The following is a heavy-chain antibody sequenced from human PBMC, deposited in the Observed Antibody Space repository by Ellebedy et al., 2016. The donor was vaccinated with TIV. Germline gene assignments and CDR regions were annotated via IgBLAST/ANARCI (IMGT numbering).Heavy chain of an antibody. CDR2: IYLGDPET. D-gene: IGHD5/OR15-5a*01. J-gene: IGHJ4*02. CDR3: ARVDLKSMTDDY. CDR1: GDNFNNYW. V-gene: IGHV5-51*01. Sequence: GGSLRLXXKGSGDNFNNYWIGWVRQKPGKGLEWMGIIYLGDPETRYNPSFRGQVTLSADKSISTAYLQWSSLKASDTAVYYCARVDLKSMTDDYWGQGTLVTVSS.